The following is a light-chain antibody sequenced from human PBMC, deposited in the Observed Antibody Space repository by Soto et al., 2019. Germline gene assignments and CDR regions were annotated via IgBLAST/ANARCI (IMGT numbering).Light chain of an antibody. CDR3: QQYGSSRPIT. V-gene: IGKV3-20*01. CDR1: QSVSSSY. J-gene: IGKJ5*01. Sequence: EIVLTQSPGTLSLSPGERATLSCRASQSVSSSYLAWYQQTPGQAPRLLIYGASSRATGIPDRFSGSGSGTDFTLTISRLEPEDFAVYDCQQYGSSRPITFGHGTRVEIK. CDR2: GAS.